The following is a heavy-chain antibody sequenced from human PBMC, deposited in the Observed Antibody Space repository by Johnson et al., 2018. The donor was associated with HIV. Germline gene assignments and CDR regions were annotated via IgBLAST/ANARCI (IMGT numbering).Heavy chain of an antibody. CDR1: GFTFDDYA. CDR2: ISWNSGSI. D-gene: IGHD3-10*01. Sequence: VQLVESGGGLVQPGGSLRLSCAASGFTFDDYAMHWVRQAPGRGLDWVSGISWNSGSIGYADSVKGRFTISRDNAKNALYLQLNSLRAEDTALYYCARDRITMVRGVTEDAFDIWGQGTMVTVSS. J-gene: IGHJ3*02. CDR3: ARDRITMVRGVTEDAFDI. V-gene: IGHV3-9*01.